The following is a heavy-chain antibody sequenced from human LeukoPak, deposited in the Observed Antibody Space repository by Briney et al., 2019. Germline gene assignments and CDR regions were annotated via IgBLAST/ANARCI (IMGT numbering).Heavy chain of an antibody. CDR3: ARGVVGASDY. D-gene: IGHD1-26*01. CDR2: IYYSGST. V-gene: IGHV4-59*01. CDR1: GGSISSYY. J-gene: IGHJ4*02. Sequence: SETLSLTCTVSGGSISSYYWSWIRQPPGKGLEWIGYIYYSGSTNYNPSLKSRVTISVDTSKNQFPLKLSSVTAADTAVYYCARGVVGASDYWGQGTLVTVSS.